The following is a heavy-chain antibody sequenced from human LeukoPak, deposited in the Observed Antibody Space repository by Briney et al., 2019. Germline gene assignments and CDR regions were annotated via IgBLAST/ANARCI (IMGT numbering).Heavy chain of an antibody. CDR3: ARVGRVATIRDYYYYMDV. V-gene: IGHV4-59*01. J-gene: IGHJ6*03. D-gene: IGHD5-12*01. CDR2: IYYSGST. CDR1: GGSISSYY. Sequence: PSETLSLTCTVSGGSISSYYWSWIRQPPGKGLEWIGYIYYSGSTNYNPSLKSRVTISVDTSKNQFSLKLSSVTAADTAVYYCARVGRVATIRDYYYYMDVWGKGTTVTVSS.